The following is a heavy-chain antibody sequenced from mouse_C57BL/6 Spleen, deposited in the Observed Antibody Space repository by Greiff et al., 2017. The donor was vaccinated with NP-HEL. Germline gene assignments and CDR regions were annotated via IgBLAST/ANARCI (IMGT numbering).Heavy chain of an antibody. Sequence: VQLKESGPELVKPGASVKISCKASGYSFTGYYMNWVKQSPEKSLEWIGEINPSTGGTTYNQKFKAKATLTVDKSSSTAYMQLKSLTSEDSAVYYCVAMDDWGQGTSVTVSS. CDR3: VAMDD. V-gene: IGHV1-42*01. CDR2: INPSTGGT. J-gene: IGHJ4*01. CDR1: GYSFTGYY.